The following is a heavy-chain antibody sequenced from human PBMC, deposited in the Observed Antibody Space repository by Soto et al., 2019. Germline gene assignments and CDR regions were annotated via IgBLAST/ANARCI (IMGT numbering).Heavy chain of an antibody. J-gene: IGHJ6*02. V-gene: IGHV4-39*01. CDR2: IYYSGST. CDR1: GGSISSSSYY. CDR3: ARAPQWFGESAPEDYGMDV. D-gene: IGHD3-10*01. Sequence: PSETLSLTCTVPGGSISSSSYYWGWIRQPPGKGLEWIGSIYYSGSTYYNPSLKSRVTISVDTSKDQFSLKLSSVTAADTAVYYCARAPQWFGESAPEDYGMDVWGQGTTVTVSS.